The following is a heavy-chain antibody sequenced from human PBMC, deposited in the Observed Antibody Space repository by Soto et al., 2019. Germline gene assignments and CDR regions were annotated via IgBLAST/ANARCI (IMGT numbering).Heavy chain of an antibody. CDR1: GFTFSSYG. Sequence: QVQLVESGGGVVQTGRSLRLSCAASGFTFSSYGMHWVRQAPGKGLEWVAVIWHDGSNKYYADSVKGRFTISRDNSKNTVYLQMKSLRAEDTAVYYCARDRLELPSGYSYYGMDFWGQGTTVTVSS. CDR3: ARDRLELPSGYSYYGMDF. D-gene: IGHD1-7*01. V-gene: IGHV3-33*01. J-gene: IGHJ6*02. CDR2: IWHDGSNK.